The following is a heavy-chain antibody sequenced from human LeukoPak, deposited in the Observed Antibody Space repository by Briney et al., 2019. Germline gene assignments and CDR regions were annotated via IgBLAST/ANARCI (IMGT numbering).Heavy chain of an antibody. CDR1: GFTFRNYW. D-gene: IGHD4-23*01. V-gene: IGHV3-7*05. J-gene: IGHJ4*02. CDR2: IKQEGSEK. CDR3: AANGGPFDF. Sequence: PGGSLRLSCAASGFTFRNYWMSWVRQAPGKGLEFAANIKQEGSEKYYVDSVKGRFTISRDNAKNSLYLQMNGLRAEDTAVYYCAANGGPFDFWGQGTLVTVSA.